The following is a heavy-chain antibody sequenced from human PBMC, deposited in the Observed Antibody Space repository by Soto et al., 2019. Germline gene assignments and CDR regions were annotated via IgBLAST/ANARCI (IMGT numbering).Heavy chain of an antibody. CDR1: GSTFSSYA. J-gene: IGHJ4*02. CDR2: ISYDGSNK. CDR3: SRGVSRSSGGYFDY. Sequence: PGGSLRLSCAASGSTFSSYAMHWVRQAPGKGLEWVAVISYDGSNKYYADSVKGRFTISRDNSKNTLYLQMNSLRAEDTAVYYCSRGVSRSSGGYFDYWGQGTQVTVCS. D-gene: IGHD6-19*01. V-gene: IGHV3-30-3*01.